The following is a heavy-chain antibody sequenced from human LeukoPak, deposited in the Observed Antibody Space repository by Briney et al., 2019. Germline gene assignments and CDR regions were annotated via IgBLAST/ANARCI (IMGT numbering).Heavy chain of an antibody. D-gene: IGHD5-24*01. CDR1: GGSFSGYY. J-gene: IGHJ4*02. CDR2: INHSGST. Sequence: PSETLSLTCAVYGGSFSGYYWSWIRQPPGKGLEWIGEINHSGSTTYPPSLMGRVTLSVDTSKNQSSLKLSSVTAADTAVYYCARHGRWRQSGAFDYWGQGTLVTVSS. CDR3: ARHGRWRQSGAFDY. V-gene: IGHV4-34*01.